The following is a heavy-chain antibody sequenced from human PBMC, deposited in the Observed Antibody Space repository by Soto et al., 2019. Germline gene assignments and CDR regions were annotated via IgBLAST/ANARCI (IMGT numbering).Heavy chain of an antibody. V-gene: IGHV3-33*01. J-gene: IGHJ4*02. CDR1: GFTFSSYG. D-gene: IGHD2-2*01. CDR3: ARGPGTSYFDY. Sequence: QVQLVESGGGVVQPGRSLRLSCAASGFTFSSYGMHCFRQAPVKGLEWVAVIWSGGSNENYADSVKGRFTISRDNSKNMLYLQMNRLRAEDTAVYYCARGPGTSYFDYWGKGSLVTVSS. CDR2: IWSGGSNE.